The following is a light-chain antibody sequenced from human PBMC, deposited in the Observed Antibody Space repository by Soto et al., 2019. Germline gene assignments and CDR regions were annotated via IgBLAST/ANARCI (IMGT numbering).Light chain of an antibody. CDR2: DAS. V-gene: IGKV1-5*01. CDR3: QQYNSYWT. CDR1: QSISSW. Sequence: DIQMTQSPSTLSASVGDRVTITCRASQSISSWLAWYQQKPGKAPKLLIYDASSLESGVPSRVSGSGSGTEFTLTISSLLPDDFATYYCQQYNSYWTFGQGTKVEIK. J-gene: IGKJ1*01.